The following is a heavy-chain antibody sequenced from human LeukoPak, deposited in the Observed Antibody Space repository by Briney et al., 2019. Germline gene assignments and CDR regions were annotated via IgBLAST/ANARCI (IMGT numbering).Heavy chain of an antibody. Sequence: GGSLRLSCAASGFTFSSYAMSWVRQAPGKGLEWVSAISGSGGSTYYADSMKGRFTISRDNSKNTLYLQMNSLRAEDTAVYYCVKYSSSWYFRAEYYFDYWGQGTLVTVSS. CDR2: ISGSGGST. V-gene: IGHV3-23*01. CDR3: VKYSSSWYFRAEYYFDY. CDR1: GFTFSSYA. J-gene: IGHJ4*02. D-gene: IGHD6-13*01.